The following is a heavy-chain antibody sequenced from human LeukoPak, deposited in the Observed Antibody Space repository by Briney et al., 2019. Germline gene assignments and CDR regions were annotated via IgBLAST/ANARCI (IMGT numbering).Heavy chain of an antibody. Sequence: PSGSVSLTCIVSGDSISTDYWSWIRQSPGKGLEWIGYINYSGCSEYNPSLKSRITISVDRSKNEISLKMRSVTAADTAVYYCARLDCISDMCYNYWALGALVT. V-gene: IGHV4-59*08. J-gene: IGHJ4*02. D-gene: IGHD2-21*01. CDR1: GDSISTDY. CDR2: INYSGCS. CDR3: ARLDCISDMCYNY.